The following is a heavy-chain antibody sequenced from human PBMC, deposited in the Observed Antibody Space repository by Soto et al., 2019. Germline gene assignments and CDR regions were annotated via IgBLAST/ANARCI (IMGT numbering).Heavy chain of an antibody. Sequence: PSETLSLTCTVSGGSISSSSYYWGWIRQPPGKGLEWIGSIYYSGSTYYNPSLKSRVTISVDTSKNQFSLKLSSVTAADTAVYYCARFGTGLIAAAGVVGYWGRGTLVTVSS. CDR1: GGSISSSSYY. CDR3: ARFGTGLIAAAGVVGY. V-gene: IGHV4-39*01. D-gene: IGHD6-13*01. CDR2: IYYSGST. J-gene: IGHJ4*02.